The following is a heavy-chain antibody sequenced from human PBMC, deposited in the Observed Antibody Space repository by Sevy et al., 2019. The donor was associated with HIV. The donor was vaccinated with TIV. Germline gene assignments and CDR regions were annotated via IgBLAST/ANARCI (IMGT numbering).Heavy chain of an antibody. Sequence: GGSLRLSCAASGFTLSSYSMNWVRQAPGKGLEWVSSISSSSSYIYYADSVKGRFTISRDNAKNSLYLQMNSLRAEDTAVYYCARNDYSITMVRGVIISPGVWGQGSLVTVSS. J-gene: IGHJ4*02. V-gene: IGHV3-21*01. D-gene: IGHD3-10*01. CDR1: GFTLSSYS. CDR3: ARNDYSITMVRGVIISPGV. CDR2: ISSSSSYI.